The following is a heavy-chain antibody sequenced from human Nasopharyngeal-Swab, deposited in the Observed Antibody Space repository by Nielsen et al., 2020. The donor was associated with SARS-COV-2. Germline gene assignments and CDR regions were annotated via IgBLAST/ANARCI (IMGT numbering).Heavy chain of an antibody. CDR2: VTSSGSST. D-gene: IGHD6-13*01. J-gene: IGHJ4*02. V-gene: IGHV3-23*01. CDR3: ARLDTTTPGIAAAGTLDY. CDR1: GFAFSNYA. Sequence: GESLKISCAASGFAFSNYAMSWVRQAPGKGLEWVSTVTSSGSSTYYADSVKGRFTISRDNAKNTLYLQMNSLRAEDTAVYYCARLDTTTPGIAAAGTLDYWGQGTLVTVSS.